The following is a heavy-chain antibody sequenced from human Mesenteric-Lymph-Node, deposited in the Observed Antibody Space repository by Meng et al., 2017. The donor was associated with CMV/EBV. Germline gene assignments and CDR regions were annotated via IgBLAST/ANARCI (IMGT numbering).Heavy chain of an antibody. CDR3: ARGNFYGMDV. CDR2: IHSDGSRT. V-gene: IGHV3-74*01. D-gene: IGHD1-7*01. CDR1: GFSVSNSY. Sequence: GESLKISCAASGFSVSNSYMSWVRQAPGKGLEWVSRIHSDGSRTSYADSVKGRFTISRDNANKTLYLQMNSLTAEDTAVYYCARGNFYGMDVWGQGTTVTVSS. J-gene: IGHJ6*02.